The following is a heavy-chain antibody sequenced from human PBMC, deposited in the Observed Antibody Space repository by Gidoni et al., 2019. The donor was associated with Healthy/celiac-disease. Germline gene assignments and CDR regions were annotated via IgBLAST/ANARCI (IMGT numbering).Heavy chain of an antibody. V-gene: IGHV3-15*01. CDR2: IRSKTDGGTT. Sequence: EVQLVGSVGGVVTLGGSLALSCAASGFTFSNSCMSWVRKAPGKVLEWVGRIRSKTDGGTTDYGAPVKGRVTISRGDSKNTLYLQMNSLITKDTAVDYCTTVGSIAMIVYYDYGMDVWGQGTTVTVSS. J-gene: IGHJ6*02. CDR1: GFTFSNSC. CDR3: TTVGSIAMIVYYDYGMDV. D-gene: IGHD3-22*01.